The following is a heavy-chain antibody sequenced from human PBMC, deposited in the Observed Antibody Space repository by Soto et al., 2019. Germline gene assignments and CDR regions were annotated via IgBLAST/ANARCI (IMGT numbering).Heavy chain of an antibody. CDR2: ISAYNGNT. J-gene: IGHJ3*02. D-gene: IGHD2-15*01. CDR3: ARDRKGYCSGGSCEPDAFDI. CDR1: GYTFTTYG. Sequence: QVQLVQSGAEVKKPGASVKVSCKTSGYTFTTYGISWVRQAPGQGLEWMGWISAYNGNTDYAQKFQGRVTITTDTSTTTAYMELRSLRSDDTAVYYCARDRKGYCSGGSCEPDAFDIWGQGTMVTVSS. V-gene: IGHV1-18*01.